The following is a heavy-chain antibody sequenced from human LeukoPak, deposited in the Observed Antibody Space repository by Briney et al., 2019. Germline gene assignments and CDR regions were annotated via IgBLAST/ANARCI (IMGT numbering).Heavy chain of an antibody. J-gene: IGHJ4*02. Sequence: GGSLRLSCAASGFTFSGHNMNWVRQAPGKGLEWISFVSISSGTIYYADSVKGRFRISRDNAMSSLDLEMNSLRAEDTAVYYCARAMSTFGGVRNYFDSWGQGTLVTVSS. V-gene: IGHV3-48*04. CDR3: ARAMSTFGGVRNYFDS. CDR2: VSISSGTI. D-gene: IGHD3-16*01. CDR1: GFTFSGHN.